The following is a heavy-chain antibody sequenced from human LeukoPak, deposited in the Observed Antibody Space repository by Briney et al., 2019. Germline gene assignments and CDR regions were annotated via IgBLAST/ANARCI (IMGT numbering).Heavy chain of an antibody. CDR1: GFTFGSYA. Sequence: GGSLRLSCAASGFTFGSYAMSWVRQAPGKGLEWVSAISGSGGSTYYADSVKGRFTISRDNSKNTLYLQMNSLRAEDTAVYYCAKERYYGSGSYYGPFNWFDPWGQGTLVTVSS. V-gene: IGHV3-23*01. CDR2: ISGSGGST. CDR3: AKERYYGSGSYYGPFNWFDP. D-gene: IGHD3-10*01. J-gene: IGHJ5*02.